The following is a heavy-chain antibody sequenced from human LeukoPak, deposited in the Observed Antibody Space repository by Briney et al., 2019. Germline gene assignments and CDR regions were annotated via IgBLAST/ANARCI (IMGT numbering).Heavy chain of an antibody. J-gene: IGHJ3*02. CDR2: IYYSGRT. Sequence: SETLSLTCTVSGGSISSYYWSWIRQPPGKGLEGIGYIYYSGRTNYNPSLKSRVTISVDKSKNQFSLKLNAVTAGDTAGYYCAGAALENAFDICRQGTMVTVSS. CDR3: AGAALENAFDI. V-gene: IGHV4-59*01. CDR1: GGSISSYY. D-gene: IGHD5-24*01.